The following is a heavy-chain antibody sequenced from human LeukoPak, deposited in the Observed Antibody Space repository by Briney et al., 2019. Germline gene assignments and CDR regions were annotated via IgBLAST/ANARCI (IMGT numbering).Heavy chain of an antibody. CDR1: TVSGSSGNF. J-gene: IGHJ4*02. V-gene: IGHV4-4*02. CDR3: ARELLGAPTPGAY. CDR2: VHKSGRT. Sequence: KSSETLSLTCALSTVSGSSGNFWSWVRQPPGEGLEWIGEVHKSGRTNYNPSLKTRVTISIDASKNQLSLEVTSVTAADTAVYYCARELLGAPTPGAYWGQGTRVAVSS. D-gene: IGHD1-26*01.